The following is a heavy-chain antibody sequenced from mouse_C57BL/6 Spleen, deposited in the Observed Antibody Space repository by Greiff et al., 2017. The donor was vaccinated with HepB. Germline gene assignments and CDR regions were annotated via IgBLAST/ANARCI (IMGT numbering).Heavy chain of an antibody. J-gene: IGHJ2*01. V-gene: IGHV1-39*01. D-gene: IGHD6-2*01. Sequence: EVQLQQSGPELVKPGASVKISCKASGYSFTDSNMNWVKQSNGKSLEWIGVINPNYGTTSYNQKFKGKATLTVNQSSSTAYMQLNSLTSEDSAVYCYARGGSTISIDYWGQGTTLTVSS. CDR2: INPNYGTT. CDR1: GYSFTDSN. CDR3: ARGGSTISIDY.